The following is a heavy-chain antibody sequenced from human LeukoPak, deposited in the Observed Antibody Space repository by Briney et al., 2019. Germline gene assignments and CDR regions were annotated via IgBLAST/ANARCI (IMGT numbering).Heavy chain of an antibody. CDR3: ANINSGGGYYYGSSGYSSCFDF. CDR1: GFTFSNYG. Sequence: GGSLRLSCAASGFTFSNYGMNWVRQAPGKGLEWVSYIDSSSSTIYYADSVKGRFTISRDNAENSLYLQMNSLRDEDTAVYYCANINSGGGYYYGSSGYSSCFDFWGRGTLVTVSS. V-gene: IGHV3-48*02. D-gene: IGHD3-22*01. CDR2: IDSSSSTI. J-gene: IGHJ4*02.